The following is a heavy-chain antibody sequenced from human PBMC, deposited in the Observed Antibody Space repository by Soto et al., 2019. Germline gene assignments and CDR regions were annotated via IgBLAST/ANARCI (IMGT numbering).Heavy chain of an antibody. CDR2: IYYSGGT. V-gene: IGHV4-31*03. Sequence: QVQLQESGPGLVKPSQTLSLTCTVSGGSISSGGYYWSWIRQHPGKGLEWIGYIYYSGGTYYNPSLKRRVTMSVDTSKNHFSLKRSSVTAADTAVYYCARSTWRYCSGGSCPNYFDYWGQGTMVTVSS. CDR1: GGSISSGGYY. CDR3: ARSTWRYCSGGSCPNYFDY. J-gene: IGHJ4*02. D-gene: IGHD2-15*01.